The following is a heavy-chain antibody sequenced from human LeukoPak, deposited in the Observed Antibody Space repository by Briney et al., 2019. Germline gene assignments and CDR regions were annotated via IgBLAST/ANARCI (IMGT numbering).Heavy chain of an antibody. J-gene: IGHJ4*02. Sequence: GGSLRLSCAASGFTFSSFWMGWVRQAPGRGLEWVASIKFDESESHHVDSVKGRFTISRDNAKNSLYLQMDSPRAEDTAVYFCTRVTTNGYFEYWGQGTLVTVSS. D-gene: IGHD1-1*01. CDR3: TRVTTNGYFEY. V-gene: IGHV3-7*04. CDR2: IKFDESES. CDR1: GFTFSSFW.